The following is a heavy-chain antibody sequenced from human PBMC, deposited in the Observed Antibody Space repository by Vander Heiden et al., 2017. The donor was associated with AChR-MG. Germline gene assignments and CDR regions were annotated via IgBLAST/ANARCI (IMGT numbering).Heavy chain of an antibody. CDR1: GGSFSGYY. V-gene: IGHV4-34*01. D-gene: IGHD3-3*01. Sequence: QVQLEQWGAGLLKPSETLSHTCAVYGGSFSGYYWSWIRQPPGKGLEWIGEINHSGSTNYNPSLKSRVTISVDTSKNQFSLKLSSVTAADTAVYYCARGVYYDFWSGYYKIDYWGQGTLVTVSS. CDR3: ARGVYYDFWSGYYKIDY. CDR2: INHSGST. J-gene: IGHJ4*02.